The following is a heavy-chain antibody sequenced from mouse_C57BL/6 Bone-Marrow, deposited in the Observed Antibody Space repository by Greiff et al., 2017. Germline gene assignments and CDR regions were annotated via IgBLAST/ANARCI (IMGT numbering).Heavy chain of an antibody. CDR2: IWWDDDK. CDR1: GFSLSTFGMG. V-gene: IGHV8-8*01. J-gene: IGHJ2*01. D-gene: IGHD4-1*01. CDR3: ARIAYDWDGGCDY. Sequence: QVTLKECGPGILQPSQTLSLTCSFSGFSLSTFGMGVGWIRQPSGKGLEWLAHIWWDDDKYYNPALKSRPTLSKDTSKNQVFLKIANVDTADTATYYCARIAYDWDGGCDYWGQGTTLTVSS.